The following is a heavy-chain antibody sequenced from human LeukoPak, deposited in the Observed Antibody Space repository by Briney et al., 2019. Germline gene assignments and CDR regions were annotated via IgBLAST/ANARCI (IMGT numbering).Heavy chain of an antibody. CDR3: ARGRDIAAAGILVPTYYGMDV. CDR1: GYTFTSYD. CDR2: MNPNSGNT. Sequence: APVKVSCKASGYTFTSYDINWVRQATGQGLEWMGWMNPNSGNTGYAQKFQGRVTMTRNTSISTAYMELSSLRSEDTAVYYCARGRDIAAAGILVPTYYGMDVWGQGTTVTVSS. D-gene: IGHD6-13*01. V-gene: IGHV1-8*01. J-gene: IGHJ6*02.